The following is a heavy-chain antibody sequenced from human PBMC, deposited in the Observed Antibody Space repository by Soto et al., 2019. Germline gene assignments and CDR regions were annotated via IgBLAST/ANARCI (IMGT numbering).Heavy chain of an antibody. J-gene: IGHJ3*02. CDR3: AKATATGGGAFDI. D-gene: IGHD2-8*02. CDR1: GFTCSSYD. Sequence: GGSLRLSCAASGFTCSSYDMSWVRQAPGKGLEWVSTILVGGSTHYPDSVKGRFTISRDNSKNTVFLQMNSLTPGDTAVYYCAKATATGGGAFDICGQGTVVTVSS. CDR2: ILVGGST. V-gene: IGHV3-23*01.